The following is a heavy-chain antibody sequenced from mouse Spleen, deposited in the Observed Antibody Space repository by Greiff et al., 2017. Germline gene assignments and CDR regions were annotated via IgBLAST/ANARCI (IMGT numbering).Heavy chain of an antibody. V-gene: IGHV1-22*01. J-gene: IGHJ1*01. CDR3: ARWIYGDYNYWYFDV. CDR2: INPNNGGT. CDR1: GYTFTDYN. D-gene: IGHD2-13*01. Sequence: EVQLVESGPELVKPGASVKMSCKASGYTFTDYNMHWVKQSHGKSLEWIGYINPNNGGTSYNQKFKGKATLTVNKSSSTAYMELRSLTSEDSAVYYCARWIYGDYNYWYFDVWGAGTTVTVSS.